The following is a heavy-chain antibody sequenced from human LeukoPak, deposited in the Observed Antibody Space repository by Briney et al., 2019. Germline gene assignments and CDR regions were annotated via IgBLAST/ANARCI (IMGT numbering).Heavy chain of an antibody. CDR1: GFTVSRSY. D-gene: IGHD5-18*01. Sequence: GGSLGLSCAASGFTVSRSYMIWARQAPGKGLEWVSVIYSGGTTYYADSVKGRFTISRDNSKNTLYLQMNSLRAEDTAVYYCARGRGYSQSNWVDPWGQGTLVTVSS. V-gene: IGHV3-53*01. CDR2: IYSGGTT. J-gene: IGHJ5*02. CDR3: ARGRGYSQSNWVDP.